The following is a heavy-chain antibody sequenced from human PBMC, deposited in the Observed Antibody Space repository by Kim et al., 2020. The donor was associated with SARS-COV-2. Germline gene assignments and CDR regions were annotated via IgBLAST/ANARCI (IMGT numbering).Heavy chain of an antibody. CDR3: AKDSPITMVRGVIAY. D-gene: IGHD3-10*01. J-gene: IGHJ4*02. CDR2: ISGDGGST. V-gene: IGHV3-43*02. Sequence: GSLRLSCAASGFTFDDYAMHWVRQAPGKGLEWVSLISGDGGSTYYADSVKGRFTISRDNSKNSLYLQMNSLRTEDTALYYCAKDSPITMVRGVIAYWGQGTLVTVSS. CDR1: GFTFDDYA.